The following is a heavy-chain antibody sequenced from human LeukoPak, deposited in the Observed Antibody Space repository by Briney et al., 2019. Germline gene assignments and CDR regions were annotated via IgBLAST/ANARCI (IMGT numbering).Heavy chain of an antibody. CDR3: ARERSTTINTYYFDS. CDR2: MYVSGNT. D-gene: IGHD4-11*01. J-gene: IGHJ4*02. Sequence: SETLSLTCTVSGGSISSYYWNWIRQPAGKGLEWIGRMYVSGNTNYNPSLKSRVTMSLDTSTNQFSLQLSSVTAADTAVYYCARERSTTINTYYFDSWGQGTLVTVSS. CDR1: GGSISSYY. V-gene: IGHV4-4*07.